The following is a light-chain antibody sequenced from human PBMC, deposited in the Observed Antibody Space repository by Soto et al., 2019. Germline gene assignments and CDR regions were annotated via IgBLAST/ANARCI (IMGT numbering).Light chain of an antibody. CDR1: QTISSN. Sequence: DIQMTQSPSTLSVSVGDRVTITCRASQTISSNLNWYQQKPGKAPNILIFAAASVQSGAPARFSGSGSGTDFTLTNSTLQPEDFAAYYCQQSYSTPWTFGQGTNVDIK. CDR2: AAA. V-gene: IGKV1-39*01. CDR3: QQSYSTPWT. J-gene: IGKJ1*01.